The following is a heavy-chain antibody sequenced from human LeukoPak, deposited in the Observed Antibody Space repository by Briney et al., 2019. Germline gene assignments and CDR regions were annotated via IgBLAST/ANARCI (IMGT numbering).Heavy chain of an antibody. V-gene: IGHV3-23*01. D-gene: IGHD3-9*01. Sequence: PGGSLRLSCAASGFTFSSYAMSWVRQAPGKGLEWVSAISGSGGSTYYADSVKGRFTISRDNSKNTLYLQMNSLRAEDTAVHYCANAHLTGSDGGLRGQGTLVTVSS. J-gene: IGHJ4*02. CDR3: ANAHLTGSDGGL. CDR2: ISGSGGST. CDR1: GFTFSSYA.